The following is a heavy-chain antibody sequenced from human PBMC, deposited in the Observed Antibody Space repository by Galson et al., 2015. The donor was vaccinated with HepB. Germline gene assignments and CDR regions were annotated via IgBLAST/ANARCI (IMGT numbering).Heavy chain of an antibody. D-gene: IGHD4-11*01. V-gene: IGHV3-15*01. CDR3: TTDPVTTYTHYYYYYMDV. Sequence: SLRLSCAASGFTFSNAWMSWVRQAPGKGLEWVGRIKSKTDGVTTDYAAPVKGRFTISRDDSKNTLYLQMNSLKTEDTAVYYCTTDPVTTYTHYYYYYMDVWGKGTTVTVSS. CDR2: IKSKTDGVTT. CDR1: GFTFSNAW. J-gene: IGHJ6*03.